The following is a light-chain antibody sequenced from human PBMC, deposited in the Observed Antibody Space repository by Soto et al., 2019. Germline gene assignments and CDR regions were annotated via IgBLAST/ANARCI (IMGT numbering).Light chain of an antibody. CDR3: SSYADSNSWV. J-gene: IGLJ3*02. Sequence: QSALTQPPSASGSPGQSVTISCTGTSSDVGAYNYVSWYQQHPGKAPKLMIYEVSNRPSGVPDRFSGSKSGNTASLTVSGXXXXXXXXYYCSSYADSNSWVFGGGTKLTVL. V-gene: IGLV2-8*01. CDR1: SSDVGAYNY. CDR2: EVS.